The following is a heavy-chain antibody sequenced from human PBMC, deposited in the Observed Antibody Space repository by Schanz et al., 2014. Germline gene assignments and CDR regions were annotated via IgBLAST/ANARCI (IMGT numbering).Heavy chain of an antibody. CDR2: INSAGTT. V-gene: IGHV3-53*01. Sequence: EVQLAESGGGLIQPGGSLRLSCAVSGFSVSNTYMHWVRQPPGKGLEWVSVINSAGTTYYADSVKGRFTFSRDNAKNSLYLQMNSLRAEDTAVYYCARDKGGYYPFDYWGQGTLVTVSS. CDR1: GFSVSNTY. CDR3: ARDKGGYYPFDY. J-gene: IGHJ4*02. D-gene: IGHD3-3*01.